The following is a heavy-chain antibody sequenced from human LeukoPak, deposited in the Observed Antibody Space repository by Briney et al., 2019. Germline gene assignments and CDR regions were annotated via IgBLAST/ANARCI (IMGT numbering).Heavy chain of an antibody. Sequence: PGGSVRLSSAASGFPFSRYAMKWVGQAPGKGLEWVSTISGSDTSTYYAGSVMARFTISRDNSKNMLYMQMNSLRAEDTAVYYCTKFDAPSGRENYWGQGTLVTVSS. V-gene: IGHV3-23*01. CDR2: ISGSDTST. J-gene: IGHJ4*02. CDR1: GFPFSRYA. CDR3: TKFDAPSGRENY.